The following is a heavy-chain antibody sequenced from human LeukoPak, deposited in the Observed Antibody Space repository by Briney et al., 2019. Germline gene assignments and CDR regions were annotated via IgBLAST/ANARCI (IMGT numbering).Heavy chain of an antibody. D-gene: IGHD4-17*01. Sequence: GGSLRLSCAASGFTFSSYSMSWVRQAPGKGLEWVSYISSSSSTIYYADSVKGRFTISRDNAKNSLHLQMNSLRAEDTAVYYCARGAGGPYGDYFRYWGQGTLVTVSS. J-gene: IGHJ4*02. CDR1: GFTFSSYS. CDR3: ARGAGGPYGDYFRY. V-gene: IGHV3-48*04. CDR2: ISSSSSTI.